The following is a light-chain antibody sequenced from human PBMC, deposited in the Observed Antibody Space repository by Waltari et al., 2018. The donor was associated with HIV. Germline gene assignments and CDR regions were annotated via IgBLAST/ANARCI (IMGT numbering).Light chain of an antibody. Sequence: QSALTQPASVSGSPGQSITISCTGISSDVGGYNYVSWYQQHPGKAPKLMIYDVRNRPSGVSNRFSGSKSGNTASLTISGLQAEDEADYYCSSYTSSSTLSYVFGTGTKVTVL. V-gene: IGLV2-14*03. CDR2: DVR. J-gene: IGLJ1*01. CDR3: SSYTSSSTLSYV. CDR1: SSDVGGYNY.